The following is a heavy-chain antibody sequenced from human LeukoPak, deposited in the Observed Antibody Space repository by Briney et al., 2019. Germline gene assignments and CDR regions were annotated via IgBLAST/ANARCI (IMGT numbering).Heavy chain of an antibody. V-gene: IGHV3-23*01. D-gene: IGHD3-22*01. Sequence: GGSLRLSCAASGFTFSSYAMSWVRQAPGKGLEWVSAISGSGGSTYYADSVKGRFTISRDNSKNTLYLQMNSLRAEGTAVYYCAKNTGPNYYDSSGYLWWDYWGQGTLVTVSS. CDR2: ISGSGGST. J-gene: IGHJ4*02. CDR1: GFTFSSYA. CDR3: AKNTGPNYYDSSGYLWWDY.